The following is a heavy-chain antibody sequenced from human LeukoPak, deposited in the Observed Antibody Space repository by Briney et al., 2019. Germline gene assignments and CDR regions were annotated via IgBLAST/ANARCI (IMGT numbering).Heavy chain of an antibody. CDR1: GGSFSGYY. J-gene: IGHJ4*02. Sequence: SETLSLTCAVHGGSFSGYYWSWIRQPPGKGLEWIGEINHSGSTNYNPSLKSRVTISVDTSKNQFSLKLSSVTAADTAMYYCARHGSGSGSYDYWGQGTLVTVSS. D-gene: IGHD3-10*01. CDR3: ARHGSGSGSYDY. CDR2: INHSGST. V-gene: IGHV4-34*01.